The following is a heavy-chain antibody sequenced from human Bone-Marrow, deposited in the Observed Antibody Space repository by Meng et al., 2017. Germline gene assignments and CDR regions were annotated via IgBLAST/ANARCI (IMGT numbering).Heavy chain of an antibody. CDR3: ARDSGIAVAGTPPKGFLYY. CDR1: GFTFADYD. CDR2: ISWNGGSI. V-gene: IGHV3-9*01. J-gene: IGHJ4*02. D-gene: IGHD6-19*01. Sequence: GGSLRLSCAASGFTFADYDMHWVRHTPGKGLEWASGISWNGGSIDYADSVKGRFTVSRGNAKNSLFLQMNSLRGEDTALYYCARDSGIAVAGTPPKGFLYYWGQGTLVTVSS.